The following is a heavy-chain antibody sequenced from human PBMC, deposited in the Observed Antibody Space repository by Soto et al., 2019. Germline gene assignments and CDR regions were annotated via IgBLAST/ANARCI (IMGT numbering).Heavy chain of an antibody. V-gene: IGHV3-23*01. CDR2: TSGSGGST. D-gene: IGHD2-2*01. CDR1: GFTFSSYA. CDR3: AKCPPFTSTSPNR. Sequence: PGGSLRLSCAASGFTFSSYAMSWFRQAPGKGLEWVSATSGSGGSTYYADSVKGRFTISRDNSKNTLYLQMNSLRAEDTAVYYCAKCPPFTSTSPNRWGQGTLVTVSS. J-gene: IGHJ5*02.